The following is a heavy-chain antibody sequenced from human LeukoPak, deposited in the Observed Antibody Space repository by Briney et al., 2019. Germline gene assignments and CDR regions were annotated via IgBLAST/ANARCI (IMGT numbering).Heavy chain of an antibody. CDR1: GGTFSSYA. D-gene: IGHD3-22*01. Sequence: GASVKVSCKASGGTFSSYAISWVRQAPGQGLEWMGGIIPIFGTANYAQKFQGRVTITADGSTSTAYMELSSLRSEDTAVYYYACATYYYDSSGYYFDYWGQGTLVTVSS. V-gene: IGHV1-69*13. J-gene: IGHJ4*02. CDR2: IIPIFGTA. CDR3: ACATYYYDSSGYYFDY.